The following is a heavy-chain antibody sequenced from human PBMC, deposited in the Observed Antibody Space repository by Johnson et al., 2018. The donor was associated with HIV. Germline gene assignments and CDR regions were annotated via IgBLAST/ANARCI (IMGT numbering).Heavy chain of an antibody. CDR1: GFTFDDYA. Sequence: VQLVESGGGVVQPGGSLRLSCAASGFTFDDYAMHWVRQAPGKGLEWVSGISWNSGSIGYADSVKGRFTISRYNAKNSLYLQMNSLRAEDTALYYCAKDLQSGATTHAFDIWGQGPMVTVSS. V-gene: IGHV3-9*01. CDR3: AKDLQSGATTHAFDI. J-gene: IGHJ3*02. D-gene: IGHD5-12*01. CDR2: ISWNSGSI.